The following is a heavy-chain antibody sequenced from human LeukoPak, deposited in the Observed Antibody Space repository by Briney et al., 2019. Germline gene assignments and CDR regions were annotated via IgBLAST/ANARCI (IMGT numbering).Heavy chain of an antibody. D-gene: IGHD1-26*01. V-gene: IGHV3-21*01. CDR2: ISSSSSYI. Sequence: GGSLRLSCAASGSTFSSYSMNWVRQAPGKGLEWVSSISSSSSYIYYADSVKGRFTISRDNSKNTLYLQMNSLRVEDTAVYYCAKITDGELRRFDYWGQGTRVTVSS. CDR1: GSTFSSYS. J-gene: IGHJ4*02. CDR3: AKITDGELRRFDY.